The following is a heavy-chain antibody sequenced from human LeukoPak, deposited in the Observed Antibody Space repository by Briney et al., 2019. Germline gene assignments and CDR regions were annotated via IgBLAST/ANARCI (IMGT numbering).Heavy chain of an antibody. J-gene: IGHJ4*02. D-gene: IGHD5-24*01. Sequence: GGSLRLSCASSGFMFDEYAMHWVRQAPGKGLEWVSLINWDGTSIYYADSVKGRFTISRDNSKNSLYLQMNSLRAEDTALYYCAKERGRDGYNPMDYWGQGTLVTVSS. CDR2: INWDGTSI. CDR3: AKERGRDGYNPMDY. CDR1: GFMFDEYA. V-gene: IGHV3-43D*03.